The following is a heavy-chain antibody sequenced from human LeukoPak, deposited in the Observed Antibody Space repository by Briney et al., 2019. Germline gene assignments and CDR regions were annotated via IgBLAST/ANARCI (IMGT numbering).Heavy chain of an antibody. Sequence: GGSLRLSCTTSGFTFNTFGMHWVRQAPGKGLEWVAFMPSRGSATYHAESVKGRFTISRDNSKNTLYLQMNSLRAEDTAVYYCAKDRCSNGIGCYYYYMEVWGKGTTVTISS. CDR1: GFTFNTFG. V-gene: IGHV3-30*02. J-gene: IGHJ6*03. CDR2: MPSRGSAT. CDR3: AKDRCSNGIGCYYYYMEV. D-gene: IGHD2-8*01.